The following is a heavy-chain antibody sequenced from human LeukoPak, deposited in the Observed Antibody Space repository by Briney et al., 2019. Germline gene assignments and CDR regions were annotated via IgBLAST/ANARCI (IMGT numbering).Heavy chain of an antibody. J-gene: IGHJ3*02. CDR2: TSHSDSP. D-gene: IGHD1-1*01. Sequence: AETLSLTCSVSGMSITSRHYWGWIRQPPGKGLEWIGSTSHSDSPYYNPSLESRVTISLDTSRNQFSLKLTSVTAADTAVYYCARHPGLEHLDAFDIWGQGTMVTVSS. CDR1: GMSITSRHY. V-gene: IGHV4-38-2*02. CDR3: ARHPGLEHLDAFDI.